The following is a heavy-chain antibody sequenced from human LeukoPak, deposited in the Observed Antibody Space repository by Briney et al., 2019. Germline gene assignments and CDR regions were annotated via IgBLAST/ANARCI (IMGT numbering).Heavy chain of an antibody. V-gene: IGHV3-23*01. J-gene: IGHJ3*02. CDR1: GFTFSNAW. D-gene: IGHD1-14*01. CDR2: ISGSGGST. Sequence: GGSLRLSCAASGFTFSNAWMSWVRQAPGKGLEWVSAISGSGGSTYYADSVKGRFTISRDNSKNTLYLQMNSLRAEDTAVYYCAKRRNRDDAFDIWGQGTMVTVSS. CDR3: AKRRNRDDAFDI.